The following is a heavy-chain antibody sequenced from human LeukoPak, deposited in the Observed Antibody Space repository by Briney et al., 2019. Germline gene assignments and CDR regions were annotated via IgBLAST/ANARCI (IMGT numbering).Heavy chain of an antibody. V-gene: IGHV3-30-3*01. D-gene: IGHD3-16*02. J-gene: IGHJ4*02. CDR1: GFTFSSYA. CDR2: ISYDGSNK. CDR3: ARDRETYDYVWGSYRFIFDY. Sequence: GGSLRLSCAASGFTFSSYAMHWVRQAPGKGLEWVAVISYDGSNKYYADSVKGRFTISRDNSKNTLYLQVNSLRAEDTAVYYCARDRETYDYVWGSYRFIFDYWGQGTLVTVSS.